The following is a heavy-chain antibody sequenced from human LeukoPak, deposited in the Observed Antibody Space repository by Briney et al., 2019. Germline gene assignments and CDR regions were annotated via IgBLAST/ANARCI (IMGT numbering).Heavy chain of an antibody. CDR2: IGVVGSST. CDR3: AKDRYGDNAFDI. V-gene: IGHV3-23*01. D-gene: IGHD4-17*01. Sequence: QTGGSLSLSCAASGFTFSTYALSWVRQASGKGLEWVSTIGVVGSSTYYADSVKGRFTISRDNSKSTLYLQMHGLRAEDTAVYFCAKDRYGDNAFDIWGQGTMVTVSS. J-gene: IGHJ3*02. CDR1: GFTFSTYA.